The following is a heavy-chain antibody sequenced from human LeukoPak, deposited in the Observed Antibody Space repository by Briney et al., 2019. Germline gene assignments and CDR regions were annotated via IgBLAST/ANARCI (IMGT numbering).Heavy chain of an antibody. Sequence: GGSLRLSCAASGFTFSSYSMNGVRQAPGKGLEWVSYISSSSSTIYYADSVKGRFTVSRDNAKNSLYLQMNSLRAEDTAVYYCARRSFSFDYWGQGTLVTVSS. CDR3: ARRSFSFDY. V-gene: IGHV3-48*01. D-gene: IGHD2-15*01. CDR1: GFTFSSYS. J-gene: IGHJ4*02. CDR2: ISSSSSTI.